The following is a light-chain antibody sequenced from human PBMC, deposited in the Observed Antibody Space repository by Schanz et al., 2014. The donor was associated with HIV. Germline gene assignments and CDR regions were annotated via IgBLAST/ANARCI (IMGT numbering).Light chain of an antibody. CDR1: SRDLGYYKR. CDR3: GSFAGSNTRGLV. Sequence: QSVLTQPPSVSGSPGQSVTISCTGTSRDLGYYKRASWYQHPPGPAPKLLIFEASNRPSGVPDRFSGSKSGNTASLTISGLQAEDEADYYCGSFAGSNTRGLVFGTGTKVTVL. J-gene: IGLJ1*01. V-gene: IGLV2-18*02. CDR2: EAS.